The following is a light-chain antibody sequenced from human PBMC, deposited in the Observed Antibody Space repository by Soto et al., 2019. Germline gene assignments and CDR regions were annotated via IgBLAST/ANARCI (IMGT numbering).Light chain of an antibody. Sequence: QPVLTQSPSASASLGASVKLTCTLSSGHSSYAIAWHQQQPEKGTRYLMRLNSDGSHSKGDGIPDRFSGSSSGAERYLTISSLPSEDEADYYCQTWGSGIHVVFGGGTKVTVL. CDR2: LNSDGSH. CDR1: SGHSSYA. CDR3: QTWGSGIHVV. V-gene: IGLV4-69*01. J-gene: IGLJ2*01.